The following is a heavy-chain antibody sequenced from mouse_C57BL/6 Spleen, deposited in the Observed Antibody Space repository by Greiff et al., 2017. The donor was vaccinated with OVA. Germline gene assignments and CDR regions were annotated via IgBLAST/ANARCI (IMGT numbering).Heavy chain of an antibody. CDR3: TRKDYYGSGGAMDY. CDR1: GYTFTSYW. Sequence: VQLQQSGAELVKPGASVKLSCKASGYTFTSYWMQWVKQRPGQGLEWIGEIDPSDSYTNYNQKFKGKATLTVDTSSSTAYMQLSSLTSEDSAVYYCTRKDYYGSGGAMDYWGQGTSVTVSS. CDR2: IDPSDSYT. J-gene: IGHJ4*01. D-gene: IGHD1-1*01. V-gene: IGHV1-50*01.